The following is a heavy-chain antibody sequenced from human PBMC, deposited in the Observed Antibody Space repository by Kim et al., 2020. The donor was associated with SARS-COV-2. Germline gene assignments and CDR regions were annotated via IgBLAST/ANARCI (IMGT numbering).Heavy chain of an antibody. D-gene: IGHD3-9*01. J-gene: IGHJ4*02. CDR1: GYTFSTYW. CDR2: IYPGDSDT. V-gene: IGHV5-51*01. CDR3: ARYPDVLADQVPDYFDS. Sequence: GESLKISCKGSGYTFSTYWISWVRQVSGQGLEWMGIIYPGDSDTRYSPSFQGQVTISADTSIRTVYLQWSSLKASDTAMYYCARYPDVLADQVPDYFDSWGRGTLVTVSS.